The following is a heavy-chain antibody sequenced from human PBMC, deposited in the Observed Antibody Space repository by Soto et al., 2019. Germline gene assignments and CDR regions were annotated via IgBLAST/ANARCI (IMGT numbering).Heavy chain of an antibody. D-gene: IGHD2-8*02. J-gene: IGHJ4*02. CDR1: GGSFSGYY. Sequence: SETLSLTCAVYGGSFSGYYWTWIRQPPGTGLEWIGEINHSGSTNYKPSLKSRVTISVDTSKNQFSLKLTSVTAADTAVYYCARDKITGLSHYWGQGTLVTVSS. V-gene: IGHV4-34*01. CDR3: ARDKITGLSHY. CDR2: INHSGST.